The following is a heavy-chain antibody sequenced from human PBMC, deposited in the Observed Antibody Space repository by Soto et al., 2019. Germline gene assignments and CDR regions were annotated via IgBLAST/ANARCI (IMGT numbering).Heavy chain of an antibody. CDR3: TGRGGDSLLDN. CDR1: GFNFTGSA. D-gene: IGHD4-17*01. V-gene: IGHV3-73*01. Sequence: EVQLVESGGGLVQPGGSLKLSCAGFGFNFTGSALHWVRQGSGKGLEWVGRIRGKAKSFSKSDATSVKGRFFIARDDSKNTAYLQMNSLKDKDMGLYYCTGRGGDSLLDNWGQGTLVTVSS. J-gene: IGHJ4*02. CDR2: IRGKAKSFSK.